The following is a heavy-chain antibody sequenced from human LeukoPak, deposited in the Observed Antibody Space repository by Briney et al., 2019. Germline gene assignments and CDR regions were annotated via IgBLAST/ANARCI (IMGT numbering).Heavy chain of an antibody. D-gene: IGHD6-19*01. J-gene: IGHJ2*01. V-gene: IGHV4-34*01. CDR3: ARLHSSGWWARTPDWYFDL. Sequence: KNSETLSLTCAVYGGSFSGYYWSWIRQPPGKGLEWIGEINHSGSTNYNPSLKSRVTISVDTSKNQFSLKLSSVTAADTAVYYCARLHSSGWWARTPDWYFDLWGRGTLVTVSS. CDR2: INHSGST. CDR1: GGSFSGYY.